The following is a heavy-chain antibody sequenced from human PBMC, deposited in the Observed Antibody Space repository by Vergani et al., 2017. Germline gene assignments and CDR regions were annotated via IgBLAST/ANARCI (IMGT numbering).Heavy chain of an antibody. V-gene: IGHV4-59*10. D-gene: IGHD7-27*01. Sequence: QVQLQQWGAGLLKPSETLSLTCAVYGGSFSGYYWSWIRQPPGTGLEWIGRLCPSGSTNYKPSLKSRVTMSIDTSKNQFSLKLTSVTAADTAVYYCATGAGPFDIWGKGTLVTVSS. CDR1: GGSFSGYY. CDR3: ATGAGPFDI. J-gene: IGHJ4*02. CDR2: LCPSGST.